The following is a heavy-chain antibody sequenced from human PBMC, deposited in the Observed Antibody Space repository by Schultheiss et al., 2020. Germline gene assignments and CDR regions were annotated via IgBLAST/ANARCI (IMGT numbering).Heavy chain of an antibody. J-gene: IGHJ5*02. CDR2: FSGGGGTT. CDR3: AKDLTPWFDP. V-gene: IGHV3-23*01. CDR1: GFAFSSYA. Sequence: GGSLRLSCAASGFAFSSYAMSWVRQAPGKGLEWVSTFSGGGGTTYYADSVKGRFTISRDNSKNTLYLQMNSLRAEDTAVYYCAKDLTPWFDPWGQGTLVTVSS.